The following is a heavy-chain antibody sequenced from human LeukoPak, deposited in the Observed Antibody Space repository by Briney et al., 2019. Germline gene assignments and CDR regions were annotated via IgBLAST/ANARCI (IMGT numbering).Heavy chain of an antibody. CDR3: TTGYRYLYWHSSFDY. D-gene: IGHD3-3*02. Sequence: PGGSLRLSCAASGFPFSDTYMSWVRQAPGKGLEWVGHIKSKTDGGTTDYAAPVKGRFTISKDDSRNTVYLQMNSLKTEDTAVYYCTTGYRYLYWHSSFDYWGQGTLVTVSS. V-gene: IGHV3-15*01. J-gene: IGHJ4*02. CDR2: IKSKTDGGTT. CDR1: GFPFSDTY.